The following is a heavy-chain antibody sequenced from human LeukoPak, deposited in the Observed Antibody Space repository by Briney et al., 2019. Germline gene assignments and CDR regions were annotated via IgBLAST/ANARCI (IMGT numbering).Heavy chain of an antibody. CDR1: GFTFDDYG. V-gene: IGHV3-20*04. J-gene: IGHJ6*03. CDR2: INWNGGST. Sequence: GGSLRLSXAASGFTFDDYGMSWVRQAPGKGLEWVSGINWNGGSTDYADSVKGRFTISRDNAKNSLYLQMDSLRAEDTALYYCARRESTYQNYYYFYYMDAWGKGTTVTVSS. CDR3: ARRESTYQNYYYFYYMDA.